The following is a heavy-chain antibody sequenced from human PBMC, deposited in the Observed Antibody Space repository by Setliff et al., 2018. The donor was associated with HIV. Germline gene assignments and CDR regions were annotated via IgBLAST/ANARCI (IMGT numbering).Heavy chain of an antibody. J-gene: IGHJ6*02. CDR3: ARRSTTVTPYYGMDV. Sequence: GESLKISCKGSGYSFSNYWIAWVRQMPGKGLEWMGIIYPGYSDTTYNPSFQGQVTISADKSISTTYPRGSSLKASDSAMYYWARRSTTVTPYYGMDVWGQGTTVTVSS. V-gene: IGHV5-51*01. CDR2: IYPGYSDT. D-gene: IGHD4-17*01. CDR1: GYSFSNYW.